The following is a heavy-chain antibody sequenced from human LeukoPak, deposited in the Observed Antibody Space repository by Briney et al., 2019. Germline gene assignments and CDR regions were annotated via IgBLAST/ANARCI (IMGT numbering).Heavy chain of an antibody. CDR2: ISGDGGST. CDR3: AKDIGDYDRGGY. CDR1: GXTFDDYA. V-gene: IGHV3-43*02. J-gene: IGHJ4*02. Sequence: GGSLRLSCAASGXTFDDYAMHWVRQAPGKGLEWVSLISGDGGSTYYADSVRGRFTISRDNSKNSLYLQMNSLRTEDAALYYCAKDIGDYDRGGYWGQGTLVTVSS. D-gene: IGHD3-16*01.